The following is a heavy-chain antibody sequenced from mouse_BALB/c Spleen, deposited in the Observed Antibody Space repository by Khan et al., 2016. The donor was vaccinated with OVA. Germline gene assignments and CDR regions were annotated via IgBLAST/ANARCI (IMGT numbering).Heavy chain of an antibody. V-gene: IGHV1S135*01. J-gene: IGHJ3*01. D-gene: IGHD1-1*01. CDR2: IDPFNDDT. CDR3: ARHGSISWFAY. Sequence: VQLKESGPELMKPGASVKISCKASGYSFTTYYIHWVKQSHGKSLEWIGYIDPFNDDTNYNQKFKGKATLTVDKSFSTAYMHLSSLTSEDSAVYYCARHGSISWFAYWGQGTLVTVSA. CDR1: GYSFTTYY.